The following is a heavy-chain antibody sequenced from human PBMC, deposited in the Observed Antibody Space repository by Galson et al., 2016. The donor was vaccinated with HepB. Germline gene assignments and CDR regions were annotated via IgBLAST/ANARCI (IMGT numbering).Heavy chain of an antibody. J-gene: IGHJ4*02. Sequence: SLRLSCAASGFTFTSRAMHWVRQAPGKGLEWVAVISYDGRKIFYADSVRGRFSISRDNSKNTLFLQMNILRAEDTAVYYCTKTGSGWYFDYWGQGTLVTVSS. CDR2: ISYDGRKI. CDR1: GFTFTSRA. D-gene: IGHD6-19*01. V-gene: IGHV3-30*18. CDR3: TKTGSGWYFDY.